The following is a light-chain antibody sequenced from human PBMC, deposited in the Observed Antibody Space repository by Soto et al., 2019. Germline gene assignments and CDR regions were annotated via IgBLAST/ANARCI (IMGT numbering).Light chain of an antibody. CDR2: AAS. V-gene: IGKV1-17*01. J-gene: IGKJ1*01. CDR1: QGIGKD. Sequence: DIQMTKSPSSLSASVGDRVTITCRASQGIGKDLGWYQQRPGKAPNRLFYAASTLQGGVPSRFSGSGSGPEFTLTISSLQPEDFTTYDCLQHKSYPRTFGQGTKVAIK. CDR3: LQHKSYPRT.